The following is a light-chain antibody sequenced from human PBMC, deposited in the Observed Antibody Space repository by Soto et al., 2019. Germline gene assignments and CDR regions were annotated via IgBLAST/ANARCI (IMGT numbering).Light chain of an antibody. V-gene: IGLV2-14*03. J-gene: IGLJ1*01. Sequence: QSALTQPASVSGSPGQSITISCTGTGRDVGTYNYVSWYQHHPGKAPKLIIYDVSSRPSGVSHRFSGSKSGNTASLAISWLLSEDVADYFCSTYTVSNPSYVFGTGTKLTVL. CDR1: GRDVGTYNY. CDR3: STYTVSNPSYV. CDR2: DVS.